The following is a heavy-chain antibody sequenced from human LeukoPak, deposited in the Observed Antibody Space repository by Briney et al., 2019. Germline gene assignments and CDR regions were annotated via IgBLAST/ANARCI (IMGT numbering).Heavy chain of an antibody. J-gene: IGHJ3*01. D-gene: IGHD3-3*01. V-gene: IGHV3-74*01. CDR2: INGVGSTT. Sequence: GGSLRLSCPASGFSFSSCWMHWVRQAPGKELVWVSRINGVGSTTNYADSVRGRFTISRDNAKNTLYLQMNSLRADDSAVYFCASLVGGYYPPVEAFDVWGQGTMVTVSS. CDR3: ASLVGGYYPPVEAFDV. CDR1: GFSFSSCW.